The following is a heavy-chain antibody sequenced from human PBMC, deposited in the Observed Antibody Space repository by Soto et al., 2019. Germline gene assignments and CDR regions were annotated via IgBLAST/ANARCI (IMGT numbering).Heavy chain of an antibody. CDR2: IRSSSTYI. V-gene: IGHV3-11*05. D-gene: IGHD6-19*01. Sequence: QVQLVESGGGLVKPGGFLRLSCADSGFTLRDHDMTWVRQAPGKGLEWVSYIRSSSTYINYADSVKGRFTISRDNAQNSLYLQMNSLRVDDTAVYYCARVTKYSSGIDYWGQGTLVTVSS. CDR1: GFTLRDHD. J-gene: IGHJ4*02. CDR3: ARVTKYSSGIDY.